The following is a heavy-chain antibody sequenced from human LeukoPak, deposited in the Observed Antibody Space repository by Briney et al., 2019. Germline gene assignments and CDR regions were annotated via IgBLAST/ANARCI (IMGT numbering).Heavy chain of an antibody. CDR2: ISGSGDST. CDR3: ASGPRHYVGIDFYY. D-gene: IGHD3-16*01. Sequence: GGSLTLSCMASGFTFNNYAINWGRQTPGKGLEWVSGISGSGDSTFYGDSVKGRFTISRDNRKNKGFLQMNSLRAEDTAVYYCASGPRHYVGIDFYYWGQGALVTVSS. J-gene: IGHJ4*02. V-gene: IGHV3-23*01. CDR1: GFTFNNYA.